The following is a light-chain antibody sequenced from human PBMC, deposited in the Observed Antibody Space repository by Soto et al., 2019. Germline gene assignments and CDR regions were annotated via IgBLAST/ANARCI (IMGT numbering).Light chain of an antibody. V-gene: IGKV3-11*01. CDR2: DAS. CDR1: QSVSSH. CDR3: QQCGNWPPLYT. Sequence: EIVLTQSPATLSLSPGEGATLSCRASQSVSSHLAWYQQKPGQAPRLLIYDASNRATGIPARFSGSGSGTDFTLTISSLEPEDFAVYFCQQCGNWPPLYTFDQGTKLEIK. J-gene: IGKJ2*01.